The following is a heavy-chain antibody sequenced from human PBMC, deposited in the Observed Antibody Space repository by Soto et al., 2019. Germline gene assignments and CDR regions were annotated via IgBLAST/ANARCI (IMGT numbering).Heavy chain of an antibody. CDR3: ARSRSGSQTYWYFDL. CDR1: GFTFSSYD. Sequence: QPGGSLRLSCAASGFTFSSYDMHWVRQATGKGLEWVSAIGTAGDPYYPGSVKGRFTISRENAKNSLYLQMNSLRAGDTAVYYCARSRSGSQTYWYFDLWGRGTLVTVSS. CDR2: IGTAGDP. V-gene: IGHV3-13*05. D-gene: IGHD1-26*01. J-gene: IGHJ2*01.